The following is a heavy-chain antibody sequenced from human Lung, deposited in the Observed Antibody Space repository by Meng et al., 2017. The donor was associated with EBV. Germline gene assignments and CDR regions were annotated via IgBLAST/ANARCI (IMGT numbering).Heavy chain of an antibody. CDR3: ARAVDTGYFDY. CDR2: IYHSGST. V-gene: IGHV4-61*08. Sequence: QLLGPGPGLVKPSETRSLTCTLSGGSVNSGGYFWSWIRQSPGKGLEWIGYIYHSGSTYYNPSLKSRVTISVDRSKNQFSLKLSSVTAADTAVYYCARAVDTGYFDYWGQGTLVTVSS. CDR1: GGSVNSGGYF. J-gene: IGHJ4*02. D-gene: IGHD5-18*01.